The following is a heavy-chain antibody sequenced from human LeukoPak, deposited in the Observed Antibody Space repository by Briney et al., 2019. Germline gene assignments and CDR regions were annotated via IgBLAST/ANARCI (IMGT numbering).Heavy chain of an antibody. D-gene: IGHD5-24*01. J-gene: IGHJ6*03. CDR2: ISSSGNTI. Sequence: GGSLRLSCATSGFTFSDYYMSWIRQAPGKGLEWVSYISSSGNTIYYADSVRGRFTISRDNAKNSLYLQMNSLRAEDSAVYYCARALWGYNLIDYYYYYMDVWGKGTTVTVSS. CDR1: GFTFSDYY. V-gene: IGHV3-11*04. CDR3: ARALWGYNLIDYYYYYMDV.